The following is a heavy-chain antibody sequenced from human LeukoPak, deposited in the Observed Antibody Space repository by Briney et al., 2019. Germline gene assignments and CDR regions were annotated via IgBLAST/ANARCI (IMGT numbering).Heavy chain of an antibody. CDR2: IYYSGST. Sequence: PSETLSLTRTVSGGSISSSSYYWGWIRQPPGKGLEWIGSIYYSGSTYYNPSLKSRVTISVDTSKNQFSLKLSSVTAADTAVYYCARDSRGPMAFDYWGQGTLVTVSS. V-gene: IGHV4-39*07. CDR3: ARDSRGPMAFDY. J-gene: IGHJ4*02. CDR1: GGSISSSSYY. D-gene: IGHD3-10*01.